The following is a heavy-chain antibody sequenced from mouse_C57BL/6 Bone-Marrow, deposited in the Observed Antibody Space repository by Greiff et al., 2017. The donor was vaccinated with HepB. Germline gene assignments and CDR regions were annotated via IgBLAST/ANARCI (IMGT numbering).Heavy chain of an antibody. CDR1: GFTFSDYY. Sequence: EVKLMDSGGGLVQPGGSLKLSCAASGFTFSDYYMYWVRQTPEKRLEWVAYISNGGGSTYYPDTVKGRFTISRDNAKNTLYLQMSRLKSEDTAMYYCARDYYGSSGFDYWGQGTTLTVSS. CDR2: ISNGGGST. CDR3: ARDYYGSSGFDY. J-gene: IGHJ2*01. D-gene: IGHD1-1*01. V-gene: IGHV5-12*01.